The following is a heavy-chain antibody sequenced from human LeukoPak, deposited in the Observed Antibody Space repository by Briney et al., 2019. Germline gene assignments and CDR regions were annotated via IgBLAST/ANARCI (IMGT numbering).Heavy chain of an antibody. J-gene: IGHJ6*02. CDR2: MNPNSGNT. CDR3: AREKGNFYGSGSRTNYYYYYGTDV. Sequence: WASVKVSCKASGYTFTSYDNNWVRQATGQGLEWMGWMNPNSGNTGYAQKFQGRVTMTRNTSISTAYMELSSLRSEDTAVYYCAREKGNFYGSGSRTNYYYYYGTDVWGQGTTVTVSS. D-gene: IGHD3-10*01. CDR1: GYTFTSYD. V-gene: IGHV1-8*01.